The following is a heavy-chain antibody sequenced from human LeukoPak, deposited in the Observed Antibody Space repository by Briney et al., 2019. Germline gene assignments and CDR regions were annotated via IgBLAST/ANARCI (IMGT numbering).Heavy chain of an antibody. CDR2: FDPEDGET. CDR1: GYTLTELS. CDR3: AREGPLTGIVATIRPGFDY. J-gene: IGHJ4*02. Sequence: GASVKVSCKVSGYTLTELSMHWVRQAPGKGLEWMGGFDPEDGETIYAQKFQGRVTMTEDTSTDTAYMELSSLRSEDTAVYYCAREGPLTGIVATIRPGFDYWGQGTLVTVSS. V-gene: IGHV1-24*01. D-gene: IGHD5-12*01.